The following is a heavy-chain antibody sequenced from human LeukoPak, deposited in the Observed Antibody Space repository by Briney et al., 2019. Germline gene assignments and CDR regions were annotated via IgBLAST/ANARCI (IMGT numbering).Heavy chain of an antibody. J-gene: IGHJ4*02. CDR3: ARGGYDSSGCYRDY. CDR1: GGSISSGGYY. Sequence: PSETLSLTCTVSGGSISSGGYYWSWIRQHPGKGLEWIGYIYYSGSTYYNPSLKSRVTISVDTSKNQFSLKLSSVTAADTAVYYCARGGYDSSGCYRDYWGQGTLITVSS. CDR2: IYYSGST. D-gene: IGHD3-22*01. V-gene: IGHV4-31*03.